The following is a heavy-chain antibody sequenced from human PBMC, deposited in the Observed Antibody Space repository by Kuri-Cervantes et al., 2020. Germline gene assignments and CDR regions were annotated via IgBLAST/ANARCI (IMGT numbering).Heavy chain of an antibody. V-gene: IGHV3-7*03. D-gene: IGHD3-16*02. CDR3: ARDLGELSLHLYFDY. CDR1: GFTFSSYW. CDR2: IKQDGSEK. Sequence: GGSLRLSCAASGFTFSSYWMSWVRQAPGKGLEWVANIKQDGSEKYYVDSVKGRFTTSRDNAKNSLYLQMNSLRAEDTAVYYCARDLGELSLHLYFDYWGQGTLVTVSS. J-gene: IGHJ4*02.